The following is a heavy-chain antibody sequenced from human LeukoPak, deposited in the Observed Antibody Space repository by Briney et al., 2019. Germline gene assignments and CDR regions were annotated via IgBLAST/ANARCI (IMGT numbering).Heavy chain of an antibody. D-gene: IGHD3/OR15-3a*01. CDR3: AREKEQPMTFRAFDI. J-gene: IGHJ3*02. V-gene: IGHV3-66*01. CDR2: IYSGGST. Sequence: PGGSLRLSCAASGFTVSSNYMSWVRQAPGKGLEWVSVIYSGGSTYYADSVKGRFTISRDNSKNTLYLQMNSLRAEDTAVYYCAREKEQPMTFRAFDIWGQGTMVTVSS. CDR1: GFTVSSNY.